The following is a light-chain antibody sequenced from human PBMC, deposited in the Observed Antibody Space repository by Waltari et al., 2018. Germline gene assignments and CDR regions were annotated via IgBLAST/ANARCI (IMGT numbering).Light chain of an antibody. J-gene: IGLJ2*01. CDR1: SGSIASTY. CDR2: EDN. CDR3: QSYDSSNHVV. Sequence: NFMLTQPHSVSESPGKPVTISCTRSSGSIASTYLQWYQQRPGSSPTPVIYEDNQRPSGVPDRFSGSIDSSSNSASLTISGLKTEDEADYYCQSYDSSNHVVFGGGTKLTVL. V-gene: IGLV6-57*01.